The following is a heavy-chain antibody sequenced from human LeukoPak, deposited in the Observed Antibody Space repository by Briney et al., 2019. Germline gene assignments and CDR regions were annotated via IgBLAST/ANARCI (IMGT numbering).Heavy chain of an antibody. CDR1: GGSVSSGSYY. CDR3: AGRPIFGVVMPIDY. D-gene: IGHD3-3*01. Sequence: SETLSLTCTVSGGSVSSGSYYWSWIRQPPGKGLEWIGYIYYSGSTNYNPSLKGRVTISVDTSKNQFSLKLSSVTAADTVVYYCAGRPIFGVVMPIDYWGQGTLVTVSS. J-gene: IGHJ4*02. CDR2: IYYSGST. V-gene: IGHV4-61*01.